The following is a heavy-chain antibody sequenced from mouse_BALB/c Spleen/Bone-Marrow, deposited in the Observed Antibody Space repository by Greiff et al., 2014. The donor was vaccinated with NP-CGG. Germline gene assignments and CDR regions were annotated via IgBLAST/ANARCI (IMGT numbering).Heavy chain of an antibody. CDR1: GFTFSSYG. D-gene: IGHD2-4*01. J-gene: IGHJ3*01. CDR2: ISGGGSYT. Sequence: EVQVVESGGNLVKSGGSLKLSCAASGFTFSSYGMSWVRQTPEKRLEWVATISGGGSYTFYPDSVKGRSTISRDNAKNNLYLQLSSLRSEDTALYYCARHAYYDQTEVSFVYWGQGTLVTVSA. V-gene: IGHV5-9-2*01. CDR3: ARHAYYDQTEVSFVY.